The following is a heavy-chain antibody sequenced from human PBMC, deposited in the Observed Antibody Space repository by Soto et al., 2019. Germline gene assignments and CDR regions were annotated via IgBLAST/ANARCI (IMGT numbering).Heavy chain of an antibody. CDR1: GYTFPSYG. D-gene: IGHD6-19*01. V-gene: IGHV1-18*01. Sequence: QVQLVQSGAEVKKPGASVRVSCKASGYTFPSYGISWVRQAPGQGLEWMGWISTYNGNTNYAQKLQGRVTMTKDTATSTAYMELRSLRSDDAAVYYCAKDTGSSGWYDWGQGTLVTVSS. J-gene: IGHJ4*02. CDR3: AKDTGSSGWYD. CDR2: ISTYNGNT.